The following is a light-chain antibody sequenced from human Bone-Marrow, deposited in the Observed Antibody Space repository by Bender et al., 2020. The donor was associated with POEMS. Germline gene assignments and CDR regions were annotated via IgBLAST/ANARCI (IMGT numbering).Light chain of an antibody. CDR1: ALPKKN. V-gene: IGLV3-10*01. Sequence: SYELTQPPSVSVSPGQTARITCSGDALPKKNAYWYQQKSGQAPVVVIYEDNKRPSGIPARFSGSSSGPVATLTISGAQVEDEADYYCYSADSSGSQRVFGGGTKLTVL. CDR2: EDN. J-gene: IGLJ2*01. CDR3: YSADSSGSQRV.